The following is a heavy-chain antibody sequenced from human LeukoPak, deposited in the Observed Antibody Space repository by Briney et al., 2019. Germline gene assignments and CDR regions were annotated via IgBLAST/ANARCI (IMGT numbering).Heavy chain of an antibody. Sequence: GGSLRLSCAAPGFTVSSNYMSWVRQAPGKGLEWVSVIYSGGSTYYADSVKSRFTISRDNSKNTLYLQMNSLRAEDTAVYYCAGPTVATIPPYGMDVWGQGTTVTVSS. D-gene: IGHD5-12*01. J-gene: IGHJ6*02. CDR3: AGPTVATIPPYGMDV. V-gene: IGHV3-66*04. CDR1: GFTVSSNY. CDR2: IYSGGST.